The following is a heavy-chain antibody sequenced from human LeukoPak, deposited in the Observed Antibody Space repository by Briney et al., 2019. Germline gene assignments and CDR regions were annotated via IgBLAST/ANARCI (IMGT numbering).Heavy chain of an antibody. V-gene: IGHV5-51*01. CDR1: GYSFTSQW. CDR2: IYPGDSDT. D-gene: IGHD5-18*01. J-gene: IGHJ4*02. CDR3: ARRLSGYNYGFDY. Sequence: GESLKISCKGSGYSFTSQWIVWVRQMPGTGLEWMGMIYPGDSDTRYSPSFQGQVTISADKSISTAYLQWSSLKASDTAMYYCARRLSGYNYGFDYWGQGTLVTVSS.